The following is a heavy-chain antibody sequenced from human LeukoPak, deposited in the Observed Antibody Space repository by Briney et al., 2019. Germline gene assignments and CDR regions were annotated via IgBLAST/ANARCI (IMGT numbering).Heavy chain of an antibody. CDR2: ISSSRSTI. D-gene: IGHD5-24*01. CDR3: ARHDGGYKNFDY. Sequence: GGSLRLSCAASGFTFSSYSMNWVRQAPGKGLEWVSYISSSRSTIYYADSVKGRFTISRDNAKNSLYLQMNSLRAEDTAVYYCARHDGGYKNFDYWGRGTLVTVSS. CDR1: GFTFSSYS. V-gene: IGHV3-48*01. J-gene: IGHJ4*02.